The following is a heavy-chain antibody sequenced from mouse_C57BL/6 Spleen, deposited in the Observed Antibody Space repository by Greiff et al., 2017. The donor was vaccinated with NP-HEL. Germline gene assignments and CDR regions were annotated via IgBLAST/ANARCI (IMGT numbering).Heavy chain of an antibody. V-gene: IGHV3-6*01. J-gene: IGHJ2*01. CDR2: ISYDGSN. CDR3: ARRTGTWNFDY. Sequence: EVQLQESGPGLVKPSQSLSLTCSVTGYSITSGYYWNWIRQFPGNKLEWMGYISYDGSNNYNPSLKNRISITRDTSKNQFFLKLNSVTTEDTATYYCARRTGTWNFDYWGQGTTLTVSS. D-gene: IGHD4-1*01. CDR1: GYSITSGYY.